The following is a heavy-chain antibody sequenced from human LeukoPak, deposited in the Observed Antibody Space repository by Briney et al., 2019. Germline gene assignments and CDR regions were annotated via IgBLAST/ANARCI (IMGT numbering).Heavy chain of an antibody. V-gene: IGHV3-23*01. D-gene: IGHD6-19*01. J-gene: IGHJ4*02. CDR3: AKDRGSGWYFDY. CDR1: GFTFITYG. Sequence: GGSLRLSCAGSGFTFITYGMSWVRQAPGKGLEWGSSLGGGGAGIYYADSVKGRFTISRDNSKNTLYLQMNSLRAEDTAVYYCAKDRGSGWYFDYWGQGTLVTVSS. CDR2: LGGGGAGI.